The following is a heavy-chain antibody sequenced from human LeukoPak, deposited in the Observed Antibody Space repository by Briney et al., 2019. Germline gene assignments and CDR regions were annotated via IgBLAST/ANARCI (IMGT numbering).Heavy chain of an antibody. CDR1: GFTFSSYA. Sequence: PGGSLRLSCAASGFTFSSYAMSWVRQAPGKGLEWVSAISGSGGSTYYADSVKGRFTISGDNAKNSLYLQMNSLRAEDTAVYYCARDYTLWFGESLDYFDYWGQGTLVTVSS. CDR3: ARDYTLWFGESLDYFDY. V-gene: IGHV3-23*01. CDR2: ISGSGGST. J-gene: IGHJ4*02. D-gene: IGHD3-10*01.